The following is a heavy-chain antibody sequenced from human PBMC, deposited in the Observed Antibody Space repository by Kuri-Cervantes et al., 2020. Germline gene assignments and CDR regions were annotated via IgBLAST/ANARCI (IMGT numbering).Heavy chain of an antibody. V-gene: IGHV3-30-3*02. CDR3: AKIMLYERDAFDI. D-gene: IGHD2-8*01. CDR1: TVSFSTYA. CDR2: ISYDGSEQ. Sequence: GESLKISCGASTVSFSTYAMHWVRQAPGKGLEWVAVISYDGSEQYYTDSVKGRFSISKDISRNTVFLQMNSLRPEDTAVYYCAKIMLYERDAFDIWGQGTMVTVSS. J-gene: IGHJ3*02.